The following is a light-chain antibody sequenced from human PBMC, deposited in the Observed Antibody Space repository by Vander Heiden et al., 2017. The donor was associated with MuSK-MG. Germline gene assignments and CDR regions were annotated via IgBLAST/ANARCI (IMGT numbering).Light chain of an antibody. CDR1: QDINNY. CDR3: QQYYNLPIT. V-gene: IGKV1-33*01. CDR2: DAS. J-gene: IGKJ5*01. Sequence: DIKMTQSPSSLSASVGDRVTFTCQASQDINNYLNWYQQKPVKAPKMVIYDASNLATGVPSRLTGSASGTDFTFSITILQPEDIATYYCQQYYNLPITFGQGTRLE.